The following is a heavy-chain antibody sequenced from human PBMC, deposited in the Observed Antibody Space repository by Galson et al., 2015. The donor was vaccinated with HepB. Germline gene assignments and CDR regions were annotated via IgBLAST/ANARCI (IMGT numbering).Heavy chain of an antibody. CDR2: IHPNSGGT. J-gene: IGHJ4*02. D-gene: IGHD2-2*01. CDR3: ARDQVYCSSSTCLYGAIDY. CDR1: GSTFTGYY. Sequence: SVKVSCKASGSTFTGYYMHWVRQAPGQGLEWMGWIHPNSGGTNYAQKFQGRVTMTRDTSIGTAYMELSRLRSDDTAVYYCARDQVYCSSSTCLYGAIDYWGQGTLVTVSS. V-gene: IGHV1-2*02.